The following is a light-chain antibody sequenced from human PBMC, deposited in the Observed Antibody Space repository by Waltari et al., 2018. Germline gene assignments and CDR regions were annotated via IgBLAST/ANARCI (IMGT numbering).Light chain of an antibody. CDR3: AAWDDSLSGVV. J-gene: IGLJ3*02. V-gene: IGLV1-47*01. CDR2: RNT. CDR1: NFNIGSNY. Sequence: QSVLPQPPSMSGTPGQRVTISCSGSNFNIGSNYVYWYQQFPGMAPQLLISRNTERPLGGPDRFSASKAGASASLAITGLRSEDEADYYCAAWDDSLSGVVFGGGTKLTVL.